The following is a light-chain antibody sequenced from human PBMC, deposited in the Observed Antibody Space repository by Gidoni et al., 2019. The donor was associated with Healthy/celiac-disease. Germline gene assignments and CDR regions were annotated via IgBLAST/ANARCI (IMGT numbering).Light chain of an antibody. J-gene: IGKJ2*01. Sequence: EIVLTQSPATLSLSPGERATLSCRASQSVSSYLAWYQQKPGQAPRLLIYDASNRATGLPARFSGSGSWTDFTLTLRRLEPEDFAVYYCQQRSNWPPVYTFGQGTKLEIK. CDR3: QQRSNWPPVYT. CDR1: QSVSSY. V-gene: IGKV3-11*01. CDR2: DAS.